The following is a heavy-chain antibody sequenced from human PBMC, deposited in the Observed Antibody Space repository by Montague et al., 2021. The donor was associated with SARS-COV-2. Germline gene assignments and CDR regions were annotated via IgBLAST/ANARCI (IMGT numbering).Heavy chain of an antibody. Sequence: SETLSLTCAVYSGSFSDYYWTWIRQPPGKGLEWIGEINHSGSINYNPSLKSRVSISVDTSKNQFSLKLTSVTAAGTAVYYCARGAPTITRIVVVFTGAGWYFDLWGRGTLVTVSS. CDR2: INHSGSI. CDR1: SGSFSDYY. CDR3: ARGAPTITRIVVVFTGAGWYFDL. J-gene: IGHJ2*01. V-gene: IGHV4-34*01. D-gene: IGHD3-22*01.